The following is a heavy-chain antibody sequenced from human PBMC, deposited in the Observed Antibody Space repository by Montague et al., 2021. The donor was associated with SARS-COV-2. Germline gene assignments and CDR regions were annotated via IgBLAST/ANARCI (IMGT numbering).Heavy chain of an antibody. CDR2: IDWDDDK. Sequence: PALVKPTQTLTLTCTFSGFSLSTSGMCVSWIRQPPGKALEWLARIDWDDDKYYSTSLKTRLTISKDTSKNQVVLTMTNMDPVDTATYYCARIPYDILTGLINVMDVWGQGTTVTVSS. D-gene: IGHD3-9*01. CDR1: GFSLSTSGMC. J-gene: IGHJ6*02. CDR3: ARIPYDILTGLINVMDV. V-gene: IGHV2-70*11.